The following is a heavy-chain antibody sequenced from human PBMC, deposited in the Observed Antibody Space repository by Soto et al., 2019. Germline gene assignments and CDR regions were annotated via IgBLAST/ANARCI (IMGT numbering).Heavy chain of an antibody. CDR1: GYTFTSYG. V-gene: IGHV1-18*01. J-gene: IGHJ6*03. D-gene: IGHD3-10*01. CDR2: ISAYNGNT. Sequence: QVQLVQSGAEVKKPGASVKVSCKASGYTFTSYGISWVRQAPGQGLEWMGWISAYNGNTNYAQKLQGRVTMTTDTSTSTAYMEVRSLRSDDTAVYYCAREGGYYGSGSSVYYYYYMDVWGKGTTVTVSS. CDR3: AREGGYYGSGSSVYYYYYMDV.